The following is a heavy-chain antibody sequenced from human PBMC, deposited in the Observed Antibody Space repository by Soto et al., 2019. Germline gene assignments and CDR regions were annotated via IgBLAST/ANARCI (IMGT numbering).Heavy chain of an antibody. CDR2: ISVYNGNT. Sequence: QVQLVQSGAEVKKPGASVKVSCKASGYTFTSYGISWVRQAPGQGLEWMGWISVYNGNTKYAQKFQGRVTMTTDTSTSTAYMEVRSLRSDDTAVYYCARVYDFWSGYQTPFDYWGQGTLVTVSS. J-gene: IGHJ4*02. CDR3: ARVYDFWSGYQTPFDY. D-gene: IGHD3-3*01. V-gene: IGHV1-18*01. CDR1: GYTFTSYG.